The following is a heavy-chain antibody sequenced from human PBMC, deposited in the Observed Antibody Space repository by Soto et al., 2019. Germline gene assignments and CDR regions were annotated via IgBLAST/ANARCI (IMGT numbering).Heavy chain of an antibody. CDR2: IYHSGST. CDR1: GGSITSSNW. D-gene: IGHD6-13*01. V-gene: IGHV4-4*02. Sequence: QVQLRESGPGLVKPSGTLSLTCAISGGSITSSNWWSWVRQPPGKGLEWIGEIYHSGSTNYNPSLAGRLTISVDKSKNQVSLNLASVTAADTAIYYCARDLQGTSGWYRHWWDPWGQGTLVTVSS. J-gene: IGHJ5*02. CDR3: ARDLQGTSGWYRHWWDP.